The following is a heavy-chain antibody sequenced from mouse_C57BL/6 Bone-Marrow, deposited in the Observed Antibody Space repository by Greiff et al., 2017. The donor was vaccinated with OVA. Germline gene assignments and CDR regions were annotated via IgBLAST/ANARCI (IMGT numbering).Heavy chain of an antibody. CDR2: ISYDGSN. Sequence: VQLQQSGPGLVKPSQSLSLTCSVTGYSITSGYYWNWIRQFPGNKLEWMGYISYDGSNNYNPSLKNRISINRDTSQNQFFLKLNSVTTEDTATYYCERGGNYVDYWGQGTSVTVSS. CDR1: GYSITSGYY. J-gene: IGHJ4*01. CDR3: ERGGNYVDY. D-gene: IGHD2-1*01. V-gene: IGHV3-6*01.